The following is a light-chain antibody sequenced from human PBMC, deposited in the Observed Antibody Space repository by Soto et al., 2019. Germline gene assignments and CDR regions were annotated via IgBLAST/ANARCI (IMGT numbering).Light chain of an antibody. Sequence: EIVMTQSPATLAVSQGERATLSCRASQSVSSNLAWYQQKPGQAPRLLIYGASTRATGIPARFSGSGSGTEFTLTISRLQSEDFAVYYCQQYNNWPSWTFGQGTKVEIK. V-gene: IGKV3-15*01. J-gene: IGKJ1*01. CDR2: GAS. CDR1: QSVSSN. CDR3: QQYNNWPSWT.